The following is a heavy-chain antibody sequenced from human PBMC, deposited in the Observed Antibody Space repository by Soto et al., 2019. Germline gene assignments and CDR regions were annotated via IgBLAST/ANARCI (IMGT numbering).Heavy chain of an antibody. CDR2: ISPGSRYP. CDR3: VRGGGRGLFDP. D-gene: IGHD2-15*01. Sequence: QVQLVESGGGLVTPGGSLRLSCASSGFTFSDYYMSWIRQAPGKGLEWLSYISPGSRYPAYADSVKGRFTISRDNARKSLALQMNSLAVDGTAIYYFVRGGGRGLFDPWGQGSLVTVSS. J-gene: IGHJ5*02. V-gene: IGHV3-11*06. CDR1: GFTFSDYY.